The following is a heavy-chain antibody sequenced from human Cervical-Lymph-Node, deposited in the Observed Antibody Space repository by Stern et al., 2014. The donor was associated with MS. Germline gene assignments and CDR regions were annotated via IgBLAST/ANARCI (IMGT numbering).Heavy chain of an antibody. CDR3: AKDGFYSTSALDP. CDR1: GFTFNEFA. V-gene: IGHV3-9*01. J-gene: IGHJ5*02. Sequence: EVQLVESGGGLVQPGGSLRLSWAASGFTFNEFAMHWVRQTPGKGLDLVSGISRDSGSIGFADSVKGRFTISRDNAKNSLYLQMNSLRVEDTALYYCAKDGFYSTSALDPWGQGTLVTVSS. D-gene: IGHD4-11*01. CDR2: ISRDSGSI.